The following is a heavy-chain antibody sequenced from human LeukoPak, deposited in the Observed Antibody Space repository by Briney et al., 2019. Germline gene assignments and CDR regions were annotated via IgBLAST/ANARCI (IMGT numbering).Heavy chain of an antibody. CDR1: GFTFSNYW. CDR3: ARGGGNSFSSLDY. V-gene: IGHV3-74*01. CDR2: INGDGSTT. D-gene: IGHD6-6*01. J-gene: IGHJ4*02. Sequence: GGSLRLSCAASGFTFSNYWMHWVRQAPGKGLLWVSRINGDGSTTPYADSVRGRFTVSRDNAKNTLYLQMNSLRAEDTAIYYCARGGGNSFSSLDYWGRGTLVSVSS.